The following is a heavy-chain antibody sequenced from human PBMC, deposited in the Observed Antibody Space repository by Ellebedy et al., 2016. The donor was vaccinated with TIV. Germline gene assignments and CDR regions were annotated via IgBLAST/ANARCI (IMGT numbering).Heavy chain of an antibody. V-gene: IGHV1-46*01. D-gene: IGHD5-12*01. CDR3: TREGHSGYGVEY. CDR1: GYTFTVFY. CDR2: INPSGGST. J-gene: IGHJ4*02. Sequence: AASVKVSCKASGYTFTVFYMHWVRQAPGQGLEWMGIINPSGGSTSYAQKFQGRVTMTRDTSTSTVYMELSSLRSEDTDVYYCTREGHSGYGVEYWGQGTLVSVSS.